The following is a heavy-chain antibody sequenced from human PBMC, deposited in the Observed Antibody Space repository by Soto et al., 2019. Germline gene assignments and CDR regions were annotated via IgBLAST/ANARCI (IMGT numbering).Heavy chain of an antibody. CDR3: ARAHDYGDYRSFDY. CDR2: INWNGGST. V-gene: IGHV3-20*01. Sequence: EVQLVESGGGVVRPGGSLRLSCAASGFTFDDYGMSWVRQAPGKGLEWVSGINWNGGSTGYADSVKGRFTISRDNARNSLYLQMNSLRAEDTALYHCARAHDYGDYRSFDYWGQGTLVTVSS. CDR1: GFTFDDYG. D-gene: IGHD4-17*01. J-gene: IGHJ4*02.